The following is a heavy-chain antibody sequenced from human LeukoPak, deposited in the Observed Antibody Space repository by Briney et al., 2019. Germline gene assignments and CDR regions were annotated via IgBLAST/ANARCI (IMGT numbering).Heavy chain of an antibody. V-gene: IGHV1-69-2*01. D-gene: IGHD1-26*01. CDR1: GYTFTDYY. Sequence: ASVKISCKVSGYTFTDYYMHWVQQAPGKGLEWMGLVDPEDGETIYAEKFQGRVTITADTSTDTAYMELSSLRSEDTAVYYCVTAETPSGSYGYWGQGTLVTVSS. CDR3: VTAETPSGSYGY. CDR2: VDPEDGET. J-gene: IGHJ4*02.